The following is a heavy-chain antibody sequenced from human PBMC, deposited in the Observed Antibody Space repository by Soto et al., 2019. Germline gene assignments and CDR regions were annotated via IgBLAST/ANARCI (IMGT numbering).Heavy chain of an antibody. J-gene: IGHJ6*03. CDR3: ARDRGVAPPVAGNTHYYYYMDV. Sequence: QDQLVQSGAEVKKPGASVTVSCKASGYSFTNYGITWVRQAPGQGLEWLGWISAFNGNTHYAQKGQGRVTMTTDASTSTAYMELRSLRSDDTAVYYCARDRGVAPPVAGNTHYYYYMDVWGKGTTGTVSS. V-gene: IGHV1-18*01. CDR2: ISAFNGNT. CDR1: GYSFTNYG. D-gene: IGHD6-19*01.